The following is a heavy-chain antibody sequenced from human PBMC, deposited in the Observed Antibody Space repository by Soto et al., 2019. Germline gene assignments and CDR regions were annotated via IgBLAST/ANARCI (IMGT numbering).Heavy chain of an antibody. Sequence: LRLSCAASGFTFSSYAMSWVRQAPGKGLEWVSAISGSGGSTYYADSVKGRFTISRDNSKNTLYLQMNSLRAEDTAVYYCAKEPGGMRPSEGWFDPWGQGTLVTVSS. J-gene: IGHJ5*02. CDR1: GFTFSSYA. CDR2: ISGSGGST. V-gene: IGHV3-23*01. CDR3: AKEPGGMRPSEGWFDP.